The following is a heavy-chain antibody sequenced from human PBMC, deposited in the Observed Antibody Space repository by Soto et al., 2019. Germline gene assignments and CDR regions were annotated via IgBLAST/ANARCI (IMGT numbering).Heavy chain of an antibody. CDR1: GGSISSGDYS. V-gene: IGHV4-30-4*01. CDR3: ARGVTVFGLVSRFWFDP. CDR2: IYNSGIT. J-gene: IGHJ5*02. D-gene: IGHD3-3*01. Sequence: QVLLQESGPGLVKSSQTLSLTCTVSGGSISSGDYSWSWVRQSPGKGLEWIGHIYNSGITYYNPSLKSRVVITIDTSRHQFSLRLNSLTAADRAVYFCARGVTVFGLVSRFWFDPWGQGTVVTVSS.